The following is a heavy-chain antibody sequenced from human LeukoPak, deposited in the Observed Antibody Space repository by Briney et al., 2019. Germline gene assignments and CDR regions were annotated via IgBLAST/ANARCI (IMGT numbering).Heavy chain of an antibody. V-gene: IGHV3-48*03. Sequence: GGSLRLSCAASGFTFRSYEMNWVRQAPGRGLEWVSYISSSGSTIFYADSVKGRFTISRDNAKNSLHLQMNSLRAEDTAIYYCAKEKQQLEDYFDYWGQGTLVTVSS. CDR1: GFTFRSYE. CDR3: AKEKQQLEDYFDY. D-gene: IGHD6-13*01. J-gene: IGHJ4*02. CDR2: ISSSGSTI.